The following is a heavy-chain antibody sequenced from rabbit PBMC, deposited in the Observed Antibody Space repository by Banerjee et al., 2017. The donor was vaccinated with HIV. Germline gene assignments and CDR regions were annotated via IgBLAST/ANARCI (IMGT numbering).Heavy chain of an antibody. CDR1: GFSFSGSYF. D-gene: IGHD4-1*01. Sequence: QEQLEESGGDLVKPGASLTLTCTASGFSFSGSYFMCWVRQAPGKRPEWIACNYVGSDSSGTTYYASWAKGRFTISRTSSTTVTLQMTSLTAADTATYFCARDLAGVIGWNFNLWGPGTLVTVS. CDR2: NYVGSDSSGTT. V-gene: IGHV1S45*01. J-gene: IGHJ4*01. CDR3: ARDLAGVIGWNFNL.